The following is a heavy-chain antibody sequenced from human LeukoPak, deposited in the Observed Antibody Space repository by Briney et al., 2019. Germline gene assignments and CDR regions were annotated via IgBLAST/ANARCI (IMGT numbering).Heavy chain of an antibody. CDR3: ARGALAYYDSSGYYGY. Sequence: PSETLSLTCAVYGGSFSGYYWSWIRQPPVKGLEWIGEINHSGSTNYNPSLKSRVTISVDTSKSQFSLKLSSVTAADTAVYYCARGALAYYDSSGYYGYWGQGTLVTVSS. CDR1: GGSFSGYY. CDR2: INHSGST. V-gene: IGHV4-34*01. D-gene: IGHD3-22*01. J-gene: IGHJ4*02.